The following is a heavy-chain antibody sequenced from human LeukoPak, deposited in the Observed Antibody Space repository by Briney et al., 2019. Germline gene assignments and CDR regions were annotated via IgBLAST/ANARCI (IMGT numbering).Heavy chain of an antibody. CDR1: GGSISSYY. CDR2: IYYSGTT. Sequence: SETLSLTCTVSGGSISSYYWSWIRQPPGKGLEWIGYIYYSGTTNYNPFLKSRVTISVDTSKNQFSLKLSSVTAADTAVYYCVRGVYIAAAQYGYWGQGTLVTVSS. D-gene: IGHD6-13*01. J-gene: IGHJ4*02. CDR3: VRGVYIAAAQYGY. V-gene: IGHV4-59*01.